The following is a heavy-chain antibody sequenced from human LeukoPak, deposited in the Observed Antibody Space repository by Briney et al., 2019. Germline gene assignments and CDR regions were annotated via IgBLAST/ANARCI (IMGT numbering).Heavy chain of an antibody. J-gene: IGHJ4*02. Sequence: PSETLSLTCTVSGGSISSDYWSWVRQPPGKGLEWIGYIYYSGRTYYNPSLKSRITISVDTSKNQFSLKLSSVTAADTAVYYCVRGFYSPHYWGQGTLVTVSS. V-gene: IGHV4-59*01. CDR2: IYYSGRT. CDR1: GGSISSDY. D-gene: IGHD4-11*01. CDR3: VRGFYSPHY.